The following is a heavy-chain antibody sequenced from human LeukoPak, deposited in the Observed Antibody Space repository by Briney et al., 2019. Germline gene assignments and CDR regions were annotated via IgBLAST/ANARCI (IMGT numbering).Heavy chain of an antibody. CDR1: GGSISSYY. J-gene: IGHJ4*02. Sequence: SETLSLTCTVSGGSISSYYWSWIRQPPGKGLEWIGYIYYSGSTNYNPSLKSRVTISVDTSKNQFSLKLSSVTAADTAVYYCARVGGYPYNSDYWGQGTLVTVSS. D-gene: IGHD3-22*01. CDR3: ARVGGYPYNSDY. V-gene: IGHV4-59*01. CDR2: IYYSGST.